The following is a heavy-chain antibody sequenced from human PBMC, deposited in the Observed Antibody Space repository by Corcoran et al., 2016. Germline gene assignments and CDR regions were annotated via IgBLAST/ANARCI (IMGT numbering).Heavy chain of an antibody. Sequence: QVQLVQSGTEVKKPGSSVKVSCKASGGTFSSSAIQWVRQAPGQGLAWMGGIIPIFGTTSYTQKFQGRVTITAEESTSTAYMELRSLTSEDTAVDYCASSPTLSVMNVSGQWTTFTVSS. CDR2: IIPIFGTT. J-gene: IGHJ6*02. CDR3: ASSPTLSVMNV. CDR1: GGTFSSSA. V-gene: IGHV1-69*01.